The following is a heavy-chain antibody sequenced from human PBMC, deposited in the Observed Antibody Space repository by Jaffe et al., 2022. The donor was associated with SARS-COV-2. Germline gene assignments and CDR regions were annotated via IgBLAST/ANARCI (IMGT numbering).Heavy chain of an antibody. V-gene: IGHV4-34*02. D-gene: IGHD3-16*02. CDR2: ITNSGDT. J-gene: IGHJ4*02. CDR3: ARVRYIWGSFRYGALDS. CDR1: NASFNNYY. Sequence: QVQIQQWGAGLLKPSETLSLTCAVYNASFNNYYWSWIRQPPGKGLDWIGEITNSGDTKYNPSLKSRVTIAVDTSKNQFSLKLTSVTAADTAVYYCARVRYIWGSFRYGALDSWGQGTLVTVSS.